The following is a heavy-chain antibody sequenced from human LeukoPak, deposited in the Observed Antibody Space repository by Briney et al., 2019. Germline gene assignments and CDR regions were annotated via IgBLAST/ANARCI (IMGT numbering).Heavy chain of an antibody. CDR3: ARGAVAEAGTYFQH. V-gene: IGHV1-69*02. CDR1: GGTFSSYT. D-gene: IGHD6-13*01. CDR2: IIPILGIA. J-gene: IGHJ1*01. Sequence: SVKVSCKASGGTFSSYTISWVRQAPGQGLEWMGRIIPILGIANYAQRFQGRVTITADKSTNTAYMELSSLRSEDTAVYYCARGAVAEAGTYFQHWGQGTLVTVSS.